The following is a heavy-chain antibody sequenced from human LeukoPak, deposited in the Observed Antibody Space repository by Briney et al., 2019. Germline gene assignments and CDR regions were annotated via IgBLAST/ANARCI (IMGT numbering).Heavy chain of an antibody. CDR1: GFTFSNYA. D-gene: IGHD3-9*01. CDR3: AKLGILTGHYYFDY. V-gene: IGHV3-23*01. Sequence: GGSLRLSCAASGFTFSNYAMSWVRQAPGKGLEWVSVISGSGGSTYYADSVKGRFTISRDNPKNTLYLQMNSLRAEDTAVYYCAKLGILTGHYYFDYWGQGTLLTVSS. J-gene: IGHJ4*02. CDR2: ISGSGGST.